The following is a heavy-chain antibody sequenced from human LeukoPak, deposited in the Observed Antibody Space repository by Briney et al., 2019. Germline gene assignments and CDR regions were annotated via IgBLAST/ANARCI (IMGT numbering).Heavy chain of an antibody. V-gene: IGHV3-23*01. CDR3: AKGRGYSYGTPFDY. J-gene: IGHJ4*02. CDR2: ISGSGGST. Sequence: GGSLRLSCAASGFTFSSYAMSWVRQAPGKGLEWVSAISGSGGSTYYADSVKDRFTISRDNSKNTLYLQMNSLRAEDTAVYYCAKGRGYSYGTPFDYWGQGTLVTVSS. D-gene: IGHD5-18*01. CDR1: GFTFSSYA.